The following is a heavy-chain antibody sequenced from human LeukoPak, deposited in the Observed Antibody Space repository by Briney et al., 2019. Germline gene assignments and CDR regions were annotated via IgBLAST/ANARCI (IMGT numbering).Heavy chain of an antibody. V-gene: IGHV1-8*01. J-gene: IGHJ4*02. CDR2: MSPNSGNT. CDR3: ARGLGYSSGWSASYYFDY. Sequence: ASVKVSCKASGYTFTSYDINWVRQATGQGLEWMGWMSPNSGNTGYAQKFQGRVTMTRNTSISTAYMELSSLRSEDTAVYYGARGLGYSSGWSASYYFDYWGQGTLVTVSS. D-gene: IGHD6-19*01. CDR1: GYTFTSYD.